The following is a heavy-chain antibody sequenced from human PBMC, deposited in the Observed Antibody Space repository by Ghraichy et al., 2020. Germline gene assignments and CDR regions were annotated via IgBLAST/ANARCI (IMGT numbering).Heavy chain of an antibody. D-gene: IGHD2-21*02. CDR3: AKDRFPYCGGDCYPRYYFDY. CDR2: ISYDGSNK. V-gene: IGHV3-30*18. J-gene: IGHJ4*02. Sequence: GESLNISCAASGFTFSSYGMHWVRQAPGKGLEWVAVISYDGSNKYYADSVKGRFTISRDNSKNTLYLQMNSLRAEDTAVYYCAKDRFPYCGGDCYPRYYFDYWGQGTLVTVSS. CDR1: GFTFSSYG.